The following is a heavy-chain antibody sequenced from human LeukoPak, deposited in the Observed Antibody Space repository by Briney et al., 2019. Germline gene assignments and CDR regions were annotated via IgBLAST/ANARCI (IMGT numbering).Heavy chain of an antibody. J-gene: IGHJ5*02. CDR2: ISSSSSYI. CDR3: AANLGYCTNGVCYGPSWFDP. Sequence: GGSLRLSCAASGFTFSSYSMNWVRQAPGKGLEWVSSISSSSSYIYYADSVKGRFTISRDNAKNSLYLQMNSLRAEDTAVYYCAANLGYCTNGVCYGPSWFDPWGQGTLVTVSS. V-gene: IGHV3-21*01. CDR1: GFTFSSYS. D-gene: IGHD2-8*01.